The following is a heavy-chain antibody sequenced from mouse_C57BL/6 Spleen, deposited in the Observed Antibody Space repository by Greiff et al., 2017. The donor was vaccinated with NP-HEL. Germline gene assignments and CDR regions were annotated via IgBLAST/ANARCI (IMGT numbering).Heavy chain of an antibody. V-gene: IGHV1-80*01. CDR3: ASDGYYGY. J-gene: IGHJ2*01. D-gene: IGHD2-3*01. CDR1: GYAFSSSW. Sequence: QVQLQQSGAELVKPGASVKISCKASGYAFSSSWMNWVKQRPGKGLEWIGQIYPGDGDTNYNGKFKGKATLTADKSSSTAYMQLSSLTSEDSAVYFCASDGYYGYWGQGTTLTVSS. CDR2: IYPGDGDT.